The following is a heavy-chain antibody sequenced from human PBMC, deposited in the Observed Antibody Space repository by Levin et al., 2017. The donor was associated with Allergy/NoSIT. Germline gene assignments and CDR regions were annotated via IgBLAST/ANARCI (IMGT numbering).Heavy chain of an antibody. V-gene: IGHV3-23*01. CDR2: ISGSGGST. D-gene: IGHD6-19*01. CDR1: GFTFSSYA. Sequence: SCAASGFTFSSYAMSWVRQAPGKGLEWVSAISGSGGSTYYADSVKGRFTISRDNSKNTLYLQMNSLRAEDTAVYYCAKDRHSSGWYGEEYFQHWGQGTLVTVSS. CDR3: AKDRHSSGWYGEEYFQH. J-gene: IGHJ1*01.